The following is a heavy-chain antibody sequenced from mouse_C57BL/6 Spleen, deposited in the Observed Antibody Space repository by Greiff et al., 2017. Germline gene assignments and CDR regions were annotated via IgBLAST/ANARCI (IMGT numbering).Heavy chain of an antibody. CDR2: INPSNGGT. D-gene: IGHD5-5*01. J-gene: IGHJ1*03. V-gene: IGHV1-53*01. CDR3: ARKTTYPYFDV. Sequence: QQRPGQGLEWIGNINPSNGGTNYNEKFKSKATLTVDKSSSTAYMQLSSLTSEDSAVYYCARKTTYPYFDVWGTGTTVTVSS.